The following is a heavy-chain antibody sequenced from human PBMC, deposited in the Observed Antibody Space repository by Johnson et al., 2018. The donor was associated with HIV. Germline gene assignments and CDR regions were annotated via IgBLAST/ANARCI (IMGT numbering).Heavy chain of an antibody. CDR2: IKQDGSEK. CDR1: GFTFSSYW. CDR3: ARSVSLVRGALYI. Sequence: VQLVESGGGLVQPGGSLRLSCAASGFTFSSYWMSWVRQAPGKGLAWVANIKQDGSEKYYVDSVRGRFTISRDNAKNSLYLQMNSLRVDDTAVYYCARSVSLVRGALYIWGQGTMVTVSS. V-gene: IGHV3-7*03. D-gene: IGHD2/OR15-2a*01. J-gene: IGHJ3*02.